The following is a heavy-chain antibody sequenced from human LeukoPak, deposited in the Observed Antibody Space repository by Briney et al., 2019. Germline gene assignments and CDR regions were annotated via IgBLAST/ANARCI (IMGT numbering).Heavy chain of an antibody. J-gene: IGHJ4*02. Sequence: PSETLSLTCSVSDGSTTGYYWSWIRQRPGKGLEWIAYVYYTGRTLYNPSLESRVTISVDTSKTQFSLTVTSVTAADTAVYYCARQNSGYDRLGYFDYWGQGTLVTVSS. CDR2: VYYTGRT. CDR3: ARQNSGYDRLGYFDY. D-gene: IGHD5-12*01. V-gene: IGHV4-59*08. CDR1: DGSTTGYY.